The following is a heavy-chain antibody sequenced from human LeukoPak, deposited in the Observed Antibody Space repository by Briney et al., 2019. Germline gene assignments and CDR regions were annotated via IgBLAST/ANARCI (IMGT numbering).Heavy chain of an antibody. V-gene: IGHV1-18*01. CDR2: ISAYNGNT. J-gene: IGHJ6*02. Sequence: GASVKVSCKASGYTFTSYGISWVRQAPGQGLEWMGWISAYNGNTNYAQKLQGGVTMTTDTSTSTAYMELRSLRSDDTAVYYCARAAFDYYDSSGQIFYGMDVWGQGTTVTVSS. CDR3: ARAAFDYYDSSGQIFYGMDV. CDR1: GYTFTSYG. D-gene: IGHD3-22*01.